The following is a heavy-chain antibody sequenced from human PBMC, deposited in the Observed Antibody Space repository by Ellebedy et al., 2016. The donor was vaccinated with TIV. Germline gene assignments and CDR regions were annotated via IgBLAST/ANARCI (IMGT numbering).Heavy chain of an antibody. CDR1: GFTFSSYA. V-gene: IGHV3-23*01. D-gene: IGHD4-11*01. J-gene: IGHJ5*02. CDR2: FGGRSTTT. CDR3: ARDRGDYSISGP. Sequence: GESLKISXEASGFTFSSYAMSWLRQAPGKGLEWVSVFGGRSTTTYYADSVKGRFTTSRDNAGNTLYLQMNSLRGEDTAVYFCARDRGDYSISGPWGQGTLVTVSS.